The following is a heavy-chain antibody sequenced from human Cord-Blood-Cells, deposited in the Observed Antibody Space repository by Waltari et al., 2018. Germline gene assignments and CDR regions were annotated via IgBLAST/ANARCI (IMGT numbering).Heavy chain of an antibody. CDR1: GFTFSSYA. D-gene: IGHD3-10*01. Sequence: QVQLVESGGGVGKHGSSLRFSCAASGFTFSSYAMHWVRQAPVKGLEWVAFISSDGSNKYVADSVKGRFTISRDNSQTTLYLQMNSLRAEDTAVYYCARDSRSGGMDVWGQGTTVTVSS. CDR3: ARDSRSGGMDV. CDR2: ISSDGSNK. J-gene: IGHJ6*02. V-gene: IGHV3-30-3*01.